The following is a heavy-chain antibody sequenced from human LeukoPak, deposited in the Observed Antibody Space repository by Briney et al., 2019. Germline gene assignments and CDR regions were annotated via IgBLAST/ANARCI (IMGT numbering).Heavy chain of an antibody. CDR3: ARDYYFGSGSYAY. CDR1: GYSFASYA. Sequence: GASVKVSCKASGYSFASYAMHWVRQAPGQRLEWVGWINAGNGNTKYSQKFQGRVTVTRDTSAGTAYMDLSGLTSEDTAVYFCARDYYFGSGSYAYWGQGTLLTVSS. J-gene: IGHJ4*02. D-gene: IGHD3-10*01. V-gene: IGHV1-3*01. CDR2: INAGNGNT.